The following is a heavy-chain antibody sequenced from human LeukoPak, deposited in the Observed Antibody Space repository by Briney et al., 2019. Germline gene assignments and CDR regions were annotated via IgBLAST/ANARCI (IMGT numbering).Heavy chain of an antibody. D-gene: IGHD2-15*01. V-gene: IGHV4-4*02. J-gene: IGHJ4*02. CDR2: IYHSGST. CDR3: AREVAI. Sequence: SETLSLTCTVSGGSVSSNWWSWVRQPPGKGLEWIGEIYHSGSTNYNPSLKSRVTISVDKSKNQFSLKLSSVTAADTAVYYCAREVAIWGQGTLVTVSS. CDR1: GGSVSSNW.